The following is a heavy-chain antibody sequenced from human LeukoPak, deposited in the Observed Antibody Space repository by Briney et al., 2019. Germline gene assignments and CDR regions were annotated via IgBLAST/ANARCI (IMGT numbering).Heavy chain of an antibody. Sequence: SETLSLTCTVSGYSISSGYYWGWIRQPPGKGLEWIGSIYHSGSTYYNPSLKSRVTISVDTSKNQFSLKLSSVTAADTAVYYCAVGSYYNVRGDYWGQGTLVTVSS. CDR3: AVGSYYNVRGDY. D-gene: IGHD3-10*01. J-gene: IGHJ4*02. CDR1: GYSISSGYY. CDR2: IYHSGST. V-gene: IGHV4-38-2*02.